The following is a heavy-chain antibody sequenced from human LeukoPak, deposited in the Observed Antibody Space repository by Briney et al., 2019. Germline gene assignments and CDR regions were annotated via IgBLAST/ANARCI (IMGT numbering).Heavy chain of an antibody. D-gene: IGHD1-7*01. Sequence: SETLSLTCSVSGGSISGYYWTWIRQPAGKGLESIGRVYTSGSTHYTPSLKTRLTMSVDTSKNQFSLKLSSVTAADTAVYYCARLITGTTTAFDIWGQGTMVTVSS. CDR3: ARLITGTTTAFDI. CDR1: GGSISGYY. V-gene: IGHV4-4*07. CDR2: VYTSGST. J-gene: IGHJ3*02.